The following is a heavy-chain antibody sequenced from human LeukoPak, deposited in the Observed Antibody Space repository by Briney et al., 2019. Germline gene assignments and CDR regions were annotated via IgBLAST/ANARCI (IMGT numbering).Heavy chain of an antibody. CDR2: IYSGGGS. Sequence: GGSLRLSCAASGFTVSSNYMSWVRQAPGKGLEWVSVIYSGGGSYYADSVKGRFTISRDNSKDTLYLQMNSLRAEDTAVYYCARDRGDNWYFDLWGRGTLVTVSS. CDR1: GFTVSSNY. J-gene: IGHJ2*01. V-gene: IGHV3-66*02. CDR3: ARDRGDNWYFDL. D-gene: IGHD2-21*02.